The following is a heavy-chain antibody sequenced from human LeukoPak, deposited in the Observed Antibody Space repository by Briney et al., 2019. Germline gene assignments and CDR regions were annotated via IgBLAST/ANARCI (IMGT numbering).Heavy chain of an antibody. V-gene: IGHV3-23*01. Sequence: PGGSLRLSCAASGFTFSSYAMSWVRQAPGKGLEWVSGISGSGGSTYYAGSVKGRFTISRDNFKNTLYLQVNSLRAEDTALYYCASAPATIAVAGPFDYWGQGTLVTVSS. J-gene: IGHJ4*02. CDR1: GFTFSSYA. CDR3: ASAPATIAVAGPFDY. CDR2: ISGSGGST. D-gene: IGHD6-19*01.